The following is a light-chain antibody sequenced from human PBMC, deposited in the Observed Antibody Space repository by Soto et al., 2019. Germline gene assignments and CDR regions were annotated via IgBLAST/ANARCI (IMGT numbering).Light chain of an antibody. J-gene: IGKJ5*01. CDR2: GAS. Sequence: EIVLTQSPGTLSLSPGERVTLSCGASQSVSDNLAWYQQKPGQAPRLLIYGASIRATDIPARFSGSGSGTEFSLTISSLQSEDFAVYYCQQRSNWPPSITFGQGTRLEIK. CDR3: QQRSNWPPSIT. CDR1: QSVSDN. V-gene: IGKV3D-15*01.